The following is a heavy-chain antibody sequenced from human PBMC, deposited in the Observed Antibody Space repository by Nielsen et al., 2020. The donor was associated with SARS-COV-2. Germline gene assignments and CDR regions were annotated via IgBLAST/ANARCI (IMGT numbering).Heavy chain of an antibody. CDR3: GKDPRNGLVRGVIIDY. Sequence: GGSLRLSCAASGFTFSSLWMSWVRQVPGKGLEWVADINPDGSGKFYVDSVKGRFTISRDNAKNSMSLQMNSLRADDTAVYYCGKDPRNGLVRGVIIDYWGQGTLVTVSS. D-gene: IGHD3-10*01. CDR2: INPDGSGK. V-gene: IGHV3-7*01. CDR1: GFTFSSLW. J-gene: IGHJ4*02.